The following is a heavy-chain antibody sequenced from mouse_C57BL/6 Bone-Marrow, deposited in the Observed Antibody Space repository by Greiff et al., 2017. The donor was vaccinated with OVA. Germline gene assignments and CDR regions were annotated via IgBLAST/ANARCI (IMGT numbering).Heavy chain of an antibody. CDR3: ARMWGYSNSWYFDV. V-gene: IGHV1-81*01. D-gene: IGHD2-5*01. Sequence: VQLQESGAELARPGASVKLSCKASGYTFTSYGISWVKQRPGPGLEWIGELYPRSGNTYYNEKFKGKATLTAYKSSSTAYMELRSLTSDDSSVYFGARMWGYSNSWYFDVWGTGTTVTVSS. CDR2: LYPRSGNT. CDR1: GYTFTSYG. J-gene: IGHJ1*03.